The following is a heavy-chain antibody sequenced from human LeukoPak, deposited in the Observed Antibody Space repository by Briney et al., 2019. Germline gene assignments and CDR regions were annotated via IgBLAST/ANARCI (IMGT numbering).Heavy chain of an antibody. D-gene: IGHD4-23*01. Sequence: PSETLSLTCTVSGGSIRGYFWSWIRQPPGKGLEWIGYIFYSGSTYYNPSLMSRVTISVDTSKNQFSLKLTSVTAADTAVYYCAERDYGGNSGWFDPWGQGTLVSVSS. V-gene: IGHV4-59*01. J-gene: IGHJ5*02. CDR2: IFYSGST. CDR3: AERDYGGNSGWFDP. CDR1: GGSIRGYF.